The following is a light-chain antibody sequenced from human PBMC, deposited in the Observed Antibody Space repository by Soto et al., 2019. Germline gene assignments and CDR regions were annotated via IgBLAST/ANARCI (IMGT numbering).Light chain of an antibody. V-gene: IGKV1-39*01. CDR2: AAS. CDR1: QSVSGW. J-gene: IGKJ1*01. Sequence: DIQMTQSPSTLSASVGDTVTVTCRASQSVSGWLAWYQQKPGKAPKLLIYAASTLQSGVPSRFSGSGSETDFTLTISSLQPEDFATYSCQQNYSATWMFGQGTKVDIK. CDR3: QQNYSATWM.